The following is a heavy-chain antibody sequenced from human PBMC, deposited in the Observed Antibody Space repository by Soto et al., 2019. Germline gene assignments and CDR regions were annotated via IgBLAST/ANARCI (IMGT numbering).Heavy chain of an antibody. Sequence: SETLSLTCTVSGGSISGGSYFWSWIRQHPGKGLEWIGYIQYSGNTYYNPSLKSRVAISVDTSKNQFSLSLRSVTAADTAVFYCARGQAAAGLFDYWGQGTLVTVSS. CDR3: ARGQAAAGLFDY. D-gene: IGHD6-13*01. CDR1: GGSISGGSYF. J-gene: IGHJ4*02. V-gene: IGHV4-31*03. CDR2: IQYSGNT.